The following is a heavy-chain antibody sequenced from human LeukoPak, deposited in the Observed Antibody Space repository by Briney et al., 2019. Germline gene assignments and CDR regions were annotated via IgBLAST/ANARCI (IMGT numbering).Heavy chain of an antibody. D-gene: IGHD2-21*02. CDR2: ISTGSSYT. V-gene: IGHV3-21*05. J-gene: IGHJ4*02. CDR3: ARAEGGPATAIY. CDR1: GFTFSSYW. Sequence: GSLRLSCAASGFTFSSYWMSWVRQAPGRGLEWVSYISTGSSYTNYADSVKGRFTISRDNAKNSLYLQMNSLRAEDTALYYCARAEGGPATAIYWGQGTLVTVSS.